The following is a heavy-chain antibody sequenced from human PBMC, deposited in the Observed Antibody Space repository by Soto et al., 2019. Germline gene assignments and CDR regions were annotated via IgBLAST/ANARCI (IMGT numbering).Heavy chain of an antibody. J-gene: IGHJ4*02. V-gene: IGHV4-4*07. Sequence: SETLSLTCSVSGASITGSSYWSWIRQPAGKGLEWIGRFSLSGTTNYSPSLRSRVTMSADVSKNQFSLRLTSVTAADTALYYCARGMTPPGAPAWYYFDSWGQGTLVTVSS. CDR3: ARGMTPPGAPAWYYFDS. CDR2: FSLSGTT. D-gene: IGHD2-8*02. CDR1: GASITGSSY.